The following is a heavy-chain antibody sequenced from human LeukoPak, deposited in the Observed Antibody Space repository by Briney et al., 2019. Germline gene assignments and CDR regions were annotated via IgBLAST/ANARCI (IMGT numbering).Heavy chain of an antibody. CDR3: ARRGCTSSSTSCSPFDY. CDR2: ISSNGGST. V-gene: IGHV3-64*01. Sequence: GGSLRPSCAASGFTFSSYAMHWVRQAPGKGLEYVSAISSNGGSTYYANSVKGRFTISRDNSKNTLYLQVGSLRAEDMAVYYCARRGCTSSSTSCSPFDYWGQGTLVTVSS. J-gene: IGHJ4*02. CDR1: GFTFSSYA. D-gene: IGHD2-2*01.